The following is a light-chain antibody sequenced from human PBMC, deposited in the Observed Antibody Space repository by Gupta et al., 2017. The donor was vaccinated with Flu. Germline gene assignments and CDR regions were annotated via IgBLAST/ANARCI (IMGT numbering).Light chain of an antibody. Sequence: PGQRVTISCSASSSNSGIIVNWYQQLPGTAPRLLIYSNSQRPSEVPDRFSGSKSGTSASLDISGLQSEDEADYYCATWDDQGLFFGGGTKLAVL. J-gene: IGLJ2*01. CDR3: ATWDDQGLF. V-gene: IGLV1-44*01. CDR2: SNS. CDR1: SSNSGII.